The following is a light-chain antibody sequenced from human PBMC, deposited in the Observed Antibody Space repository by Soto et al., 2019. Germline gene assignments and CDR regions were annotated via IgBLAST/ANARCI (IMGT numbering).Light chain of an antibody. Sequence: QPVLTQSPSASASLGASVKLTCTLSSGHSNYAIAWHQQQSEKGPRYLMKLNSDGSHSKGDGSPDRFSVSSSGAERYLTISSLQSEDEDDYYCQTWGSGIVVFGGGTKLTVL. CDR2: LNSDGSH. V-gene: IGLV4-69*01. J-gene: IGLJ2*01. CDR3: QTWGSGIVV. CDR1: SGHSNYA.